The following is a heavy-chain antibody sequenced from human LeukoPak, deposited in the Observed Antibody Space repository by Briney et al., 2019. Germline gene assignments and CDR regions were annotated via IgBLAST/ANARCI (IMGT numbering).Heavy chain of an antibody. CDR1: GFTFSSYW. D-gene: IGHD5-12*01. CDR3: AREGRVSGYDFDC. Sequence: GGSLRLSCAASGFTFSSYWMHWVRQAPGKGLVWVSRINSDGSSITYADSVKGRFTISRDNARNTLYLQMNSLRVEDTAVYYCAREGRVSGYDFDCWGQGTLVAVSS. V-gene: IGHV3-74*03. CDR2: INSDGSSI. J-gene: IGHJ4*02.